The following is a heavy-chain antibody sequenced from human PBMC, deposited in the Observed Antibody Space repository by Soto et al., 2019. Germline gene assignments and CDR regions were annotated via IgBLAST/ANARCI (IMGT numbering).Heavy chain of an antibody. CDR3: ARHADTPQITTPLAFDL. V-gene: IGHV4-39*01. CDR2: IADSGNI. Sequence: QLQLQESGTGLVKPSETLSLNCLVAGDSIGGSHYFWGWIRKAPGKSLEWIRTIADSGNIYYNPSRKSRLTLSADTTKNHFSVNLISVTAADTAMYYCARHADTPQITTPLAFDLWGQGTMVTVSS. J-gene: IGHJ3*01. D-gene: IGHD3-3*01. CDR1: GDSIGGSHYF.